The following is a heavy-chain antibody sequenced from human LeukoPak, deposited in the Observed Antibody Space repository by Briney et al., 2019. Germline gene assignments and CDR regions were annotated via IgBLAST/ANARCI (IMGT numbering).Heavy chain of an antibody. V-gene: IGHV4-39*07. CDR2: IYYSGST. Sequence: SETLSLTCTVSGGSISSSSYYWGWIRQPPGQGLEWIGSIYYSGSTYYNPSLKSRVIISVDTSKNQFSLKLSSVTAADTAVYYCARALWVNLGYIVATERYYYYYGMDVWGQGTTVTVSS. J-gene: IGHJ6*02. D-gene: IGHD5-12*01. CDR1: GGSISSSSYY. CDR3: ARALWVNLGYIVATERYYYYYGMDV.